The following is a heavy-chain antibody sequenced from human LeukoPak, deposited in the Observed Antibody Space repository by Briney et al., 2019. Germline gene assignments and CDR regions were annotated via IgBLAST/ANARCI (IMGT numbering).Heavy chain of an antibody. CDR1: GFSFSSYS. CDR2: IISSGRYI. Sequence: PGGCLRLSCAASGFSFSSYSMNWVRHAPREGLEWGSSIISSGRYIYYADSVKGRFTISRDNAKNSLYLQMNSLRAEDTAVYYCARGIGSYVPSVFDYWGQGTLVTLST. V-gene: IGHV3-21*01. D-gene: IGHD1-26*01. J-gene: IGHJ4*02. CDR3: ARGIGSYVPSVFDY.